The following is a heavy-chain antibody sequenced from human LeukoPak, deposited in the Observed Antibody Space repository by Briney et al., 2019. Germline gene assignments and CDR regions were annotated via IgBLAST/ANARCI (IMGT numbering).Heavy chain of an antibody. CDR1: GGSISSSSYY. J-gene: IGHJ4*02. Sequence: SETLSLTCTVSGGSISSSSYYWGWIRQPPGKGVEWIGSIYYSGSTYYNPSLKSRVTISVDTSKNQFSLKLSSVTAADTAVYYCARRDGYPLYYFDYWGQGTLVTVSS. V-gene: IGHV4-39*07. D-gene: IGHD5-24*01. CDR2: IYYSGST. CDR3: ARRDGYPLYYFDY.